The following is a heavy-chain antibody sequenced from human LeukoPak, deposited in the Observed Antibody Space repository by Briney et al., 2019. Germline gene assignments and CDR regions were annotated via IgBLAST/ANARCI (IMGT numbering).Heavy chain of an antibody. Sequence: PGGSLRLYCAASGFTFSNYWMHCVRQAPGKGLVWVSRINGDGSSTNYADSVKGRFTISRDDAKDTVYLQMNSLRAEDTAVYYCAKVTTYYYDSSGYYEDYWGQGTLVTVSS. V-gene: IGHV3-74*01. J-gene: IGHJ4*02. CDR2: INGDGSST. CDR1: GFTFSNYW. D-gene: IGHD3-22*01. CDR3: AKVTTYYYDSSGYYEDY.